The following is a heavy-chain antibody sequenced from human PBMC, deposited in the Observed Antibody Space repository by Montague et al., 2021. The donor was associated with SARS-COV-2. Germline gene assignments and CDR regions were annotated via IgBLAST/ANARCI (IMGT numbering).Heavy chain of an antibody. CDR1: GFAVISNY. D-gene: IGHD2-21*01. CDR3: ARIPYGDVI. J-gene: IGHJ1*01. Sequence: SLRLSCAASGFAVISNYMSWVRQAPGKGLEWVSVIYSGGSTYYADSVKGRFTISRDNSKNTLYLQMTSLGAEDTAVYYCARIPYGDVIWGQGTLVTVSS. CDR2: IYSGGST. V-gene: IGHV3-53*01.